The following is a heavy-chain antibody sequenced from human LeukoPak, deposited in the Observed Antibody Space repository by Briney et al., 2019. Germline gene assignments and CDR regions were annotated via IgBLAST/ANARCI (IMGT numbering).Heavy chain of an antibody. J-gene: IGHJ3*02. D-gene: IGHD3-22*01. CDR2: INPSGGST. CDR3: ARDDLGITMIVVATAFDI. CDR1: GYTFTSYY. Sequence: ASVKVSCKASGYTFTSYYMHWVRQAPGQGLEWMGIINPSGGSTSYAQKSQGRVTMTRDTSTSTVYMELSSLRSEDTAVYYCARDDLGITMIVVATAFDIWGQGTMVTVSS. V-gene: IGHV1-46*01.